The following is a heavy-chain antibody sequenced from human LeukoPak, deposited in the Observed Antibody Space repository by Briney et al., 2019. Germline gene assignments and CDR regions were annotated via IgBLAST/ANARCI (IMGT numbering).Heavy chain of an antibody. D-gene: IGHD4-17*01. CDR1: GFTVSSNY. CDR3: ASKLTTGY. Sequence: GGSLRLSCVVSGFTVSSNYMSWVRQAPGKGLEWVSVIYSGGTTNYADSVKGRFTVYRDNSKNTLYLRMNSLRAEDTAVYYCASKLTTGYWGQGTLVTVPS. CDR2: IYSGGTT. V-gene: IGHV3-66*01. J-gene: IGHJ4*02.